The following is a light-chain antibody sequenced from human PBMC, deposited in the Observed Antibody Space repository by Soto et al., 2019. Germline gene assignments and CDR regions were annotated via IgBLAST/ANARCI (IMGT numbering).Light chain of an antibody. V-gene: IGLV2-14*01. CDR2: DVS. CDR3: GTWDTSLSAGV. Sequence: QSALTQPASVSGSPGQSITISCTGTSSDVGGYNYVSWYQQHPGKAPKLMIYDVSNRPSGVSNRFSGSKSGNTASLTISGLQAEDEADYYCGTWDTSLSAGVFGGGTKVTVL. CDR1: SSDVGGYNY. J-gene: IGLJ2*01.